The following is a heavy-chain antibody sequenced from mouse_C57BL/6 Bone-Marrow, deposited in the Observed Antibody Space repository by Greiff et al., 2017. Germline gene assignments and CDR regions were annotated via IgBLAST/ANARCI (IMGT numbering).Heavy chain of an antibody. CDR3: ARIGVVAYYYAMDY. Sequence: VQRVESGPGLVAPSQSLSITCTVSGFSLTSYAISWVRQPPGKGLEWLGVIWTGGGTNYNSALKSRLSISKDNSKSKVFLKMNSLQTDDTARYSCARIGVVAYYYAMDYWGQGTSVTVSS. J-gene: IGHJ4*01. CDR1: GFSLTSYA. CDR2: IWTGGGT. V-gene: IGHV2-9-1*01. D-gene: IGHD1-1*01.